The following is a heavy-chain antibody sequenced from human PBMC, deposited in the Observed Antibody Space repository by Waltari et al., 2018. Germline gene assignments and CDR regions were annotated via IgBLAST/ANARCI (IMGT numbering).Heavy chain of an antibody. D-gene: IGHD3-10*01. CDR2: LYYSGST. CDR3: ARMYYYGSGSYPTSDY. J-gene: IGHJ4*02. V-gene: IGHV4-28*01. Sequence: QVQLQESGPGLVKPSDTLSLTCAVSGYSISSSNWWGWIRQPPGKGLAWIGYLYYSGSTYYNPSLKSRVTMSVDTSKNQFSLKLSSLTAVDTAVYYCARMYYYGSGSYPTSDYWGQGTLVTVSS. CDR1: GYSISSSNW.